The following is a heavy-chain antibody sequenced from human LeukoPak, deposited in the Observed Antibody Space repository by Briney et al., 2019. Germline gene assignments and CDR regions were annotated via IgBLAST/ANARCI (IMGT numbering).Heavy chain of an antibody. Sequence: ESGPALVKPTQTLTLTCTFSGFSLSTSGMCVSWIRQPPGKSLEWLAHIYWDDDKYYSTSLKTRLTISKDTSKNQVVLTMTNMDPVDTATYYCARQNYDILTGYYDDYWGQGTLVTVPS. CDR1: GFSLSTSGMC. CDR3: ARQNYDILTGYYDDY. CDR2: IYWDDDK. J-gene: IGHJ4*02. D-gene: IGHD3-9*01. V-gene: IGHV2-70*01.